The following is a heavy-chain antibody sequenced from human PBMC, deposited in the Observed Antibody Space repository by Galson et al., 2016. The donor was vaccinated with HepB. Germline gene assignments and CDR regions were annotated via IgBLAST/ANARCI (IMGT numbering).Heavy chain of an antibody. CDR3: ARGKMAYGYGDYWYFDL. CDR1: GLTFSSYS. CDR2: ISSGSNYI. D-gene: IGHD5-18*01. V-gene: IGHV3-21*01. Sequence: SLRLSCADSGLTFSSYSMHWVRQAPGKGLEWVSSISSGSNYIYYADSVKGRFTISRDDANDSLFLQMNSLRVEDTAVYYCARGKMAYGYGDYWYFDLWGRGTLVTVSS. J-gene: IGHJ2*01.